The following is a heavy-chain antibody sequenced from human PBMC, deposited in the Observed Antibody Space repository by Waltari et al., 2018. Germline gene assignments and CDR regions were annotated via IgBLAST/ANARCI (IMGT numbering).Heavy chain of an antibody. V-gene: IGHV4-4*07. D-gene: IGHD1-26*01. J-gene: IGHJ3*02. CDR2: IYTSGIT. CDR1: GGSISSYY. Sequence: QVQLQESGPGLVKPSETLSLTCTVSGGSISSYYWSWIRQPAGKGLEWIGRIYTSGITNYNPSLKIRVTMSVDTSTNQVSPKLSSVTAAATAVYYCARDRGSGSYSPGGAFDIWGQGTMVTVSS. CDR3: ARDRGSGSYSPGGAFDI.